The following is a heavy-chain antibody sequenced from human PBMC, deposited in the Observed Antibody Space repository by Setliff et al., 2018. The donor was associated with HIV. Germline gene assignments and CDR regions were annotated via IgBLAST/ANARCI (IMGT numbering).Heavy chain of an antibody. CDR2: IYTNGST. Sequence: TLSLTCSVSGGSITSGSYYWGWIRQPAGKGLEWIGHIYTNGSTSYSPSLKSRVTISVDTSKNQFSLRLSSVTAADTAVYYCATWKDTWGLDDWGQGTLVTVSS. CDR3: ATWKDTWGLDD. V-gene: IGHV4-61*09. D-gene: IGHD7-27*01. CDR1: GGSITSGSYY. J-gene: IGHJ4*02.